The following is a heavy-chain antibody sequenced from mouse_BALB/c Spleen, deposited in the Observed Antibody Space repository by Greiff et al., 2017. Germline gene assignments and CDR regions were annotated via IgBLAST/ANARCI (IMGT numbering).Heavy chain of an antibody. Sequence: EVQVVESGGGLVQPGGSRKLSCAASGFTFSSFGMHWVRQAPEKGLEWVAYISSGSSTIYYADTVKGRFTISRDNSKNTLFLQMTSLRSEDTAMYCYASGGYCDIDYWGQGTTVTVSA. D-gene: IGHD2-13*01. CDR2: ISSGSSTI. V-gene: IGHV5-17*02. J-gene: IGHJ2*01. CDR1: GFTFSSFG. CDR3: ASGGYCDIDY.